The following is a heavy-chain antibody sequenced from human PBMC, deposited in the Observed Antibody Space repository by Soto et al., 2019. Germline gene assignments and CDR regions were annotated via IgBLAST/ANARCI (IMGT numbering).Heavy chain of an antibody. CDR3: ARTYDSSAFPFQH. Sequence: QVQLVQSGAEVRKPGSSVKVSCKASGGTFSSYAISWVRQAPGQGLEWMGGIIPIFGTANYAQKFQGRVTITADKSTSTAYMELSCLRSEDSAVYYCARTYDSSAFPFQHWGQGTLVTVSS. V-gene: IGHV1-69*06. CDR2: IIPIFGTA. CDR1: GGTFSSYA. J-gene: IGHJ1*01. D-gene: IGHD3-22*01.